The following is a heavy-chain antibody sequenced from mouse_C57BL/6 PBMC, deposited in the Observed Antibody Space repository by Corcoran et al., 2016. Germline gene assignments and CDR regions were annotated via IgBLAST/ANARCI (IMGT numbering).Heavy chain of an antibody. Sequence: QVQLQQSGAELASPGASLKLSCKASGYTFTSYGISWVKQRTGQGLSWIGEIYPISGNTYYNEKFKGKATLTADKSYSTAYMELRSLTSEDSAVYFCARGLRGGYFDVWGTGTTVTVSS. CDR3: ARGLRGGYFDV. CDR2: IYPISGNT. CDR1: GYTFTSYG. J-gene: IGHJ1*03. V-gene: IGHV1-81*01. D-gene: IGHD2-2*01.